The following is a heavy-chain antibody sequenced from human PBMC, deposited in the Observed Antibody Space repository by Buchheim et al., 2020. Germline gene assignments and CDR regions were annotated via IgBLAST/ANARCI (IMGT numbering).Heavy chain of an antibody. CDR3: SRGAGELELRTMDV. CDR1: GFTFSNYE. CDR2: IGVGGDT. V-gene: IGHV3-13*04. Sequence: EVQLVESGGGLVEPGGSLRLSCAASGFTFSNYERHWVRQVIGKGLEWVSTIGVGGDTYYPGSVKGRFTISRENAKNSLYLQMNSLRAGDTAVYYCSRGAGELELRTMDVWGQGTT. J-gene: IGHJ6*02. D-gene: IGHD1-7*01.